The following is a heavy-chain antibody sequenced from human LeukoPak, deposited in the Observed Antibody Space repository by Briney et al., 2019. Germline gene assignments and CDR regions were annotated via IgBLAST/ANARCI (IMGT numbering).Heavy chain of an antibody. CDR3: ATLPLKYSQMIFP. Sequence: SETLSLTCAVSGGSFSGYSWNWIRQPPGKGLEWIGEIIQSGSTNYNPSLKSRLTISLDTSTNQFYLMLNSVIAADTAVYYCATLPLKYSQMIFPWGQGPLVPVSS. V-gene: IGHV4-34*12. CDR2: IIQSGST. CDR1: GGSFSGYS. J-gene: IGHJ5*02. D-gene: IGHD5-18*01.